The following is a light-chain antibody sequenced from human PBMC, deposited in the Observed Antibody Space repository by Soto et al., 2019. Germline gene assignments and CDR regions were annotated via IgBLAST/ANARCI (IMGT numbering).Light chain of an antibody. CDR3: LQYNDYSWT. J-gene: IGKJ1*01. V-gene: IGKV1-5*03. CDR2: KAS. CDR1: QSISSW. Sequence: DIQMTQSPPTLSASVGDRVTITCRASQSISSWLAWYQQKPGKAPKVLIYKASNLESGVPSRFSGSGSGTEFTLTISSLQPDDFATYYCLQYNDYSWTFGQGTKVEV.